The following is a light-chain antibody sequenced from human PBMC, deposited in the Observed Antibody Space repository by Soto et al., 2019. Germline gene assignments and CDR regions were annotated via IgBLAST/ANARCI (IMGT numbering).Light chain of an antibody. CDR2: GAS. CDR3: QQDHDWPPLT. Sequence: DIVMTQSPATLSVSPGERVTLSCMASQSVGGNVAWYQQRPGQAPRLLISGASTRATGIPARFSGSGSGTEFTLTISSLQSEDFAVYHCQQDHDWPPLTFGGGTTVEIK. V-gene: IGKV3-15*01. CDR1: QSVGGN. J-gene: IGKJ4*01.